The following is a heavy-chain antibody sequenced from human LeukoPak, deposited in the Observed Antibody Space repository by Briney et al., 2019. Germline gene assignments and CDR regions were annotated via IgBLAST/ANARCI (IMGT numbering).Heavy chain of an antibody. D-gene: IGHD6-6*01. CDR3: ARGGAARLHLQN. Sequence: SGTLSLTCAVSGGSISSSNWWSWVRQPPGKGLEWIGEIYHSGSTNYNPSLKSRVTISVDTSKNQFSLNLNSVTAADTAVYYCARGGAARLHLQNWGQGTLVTVSS. V-gene: IGHV4-4*02. J-gene: IGHJ1*01. CDR2: IYHSGST. CDR1: GGSISSSNW.